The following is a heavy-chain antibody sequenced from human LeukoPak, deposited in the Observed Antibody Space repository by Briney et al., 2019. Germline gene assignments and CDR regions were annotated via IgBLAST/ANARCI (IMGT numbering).Heavy chain of an antibody. J-gene: IGHJ5*02. CDR3: TRRAEWGYWFDP. CDR1: GFTFSTYE. Sequence: PGGSLRLSCGASGFTFSTYEMNWVRQAPGKGLEWVSYIGGSGLTMFYADSVKGRFTTSRDNAKNSLYLQMNSLRAEDTAVYYCTRRAEWGYWFDPWGQGTLVTVPS. CDR2: IGGSGLTM. V-gene: IGHV3-48*03. D-gene: IGHD1-26*01.